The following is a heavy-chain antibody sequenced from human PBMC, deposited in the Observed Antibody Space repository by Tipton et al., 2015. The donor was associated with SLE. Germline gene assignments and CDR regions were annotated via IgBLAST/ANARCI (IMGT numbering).Heavy chain of an antibody. CDR3: ARAGWGYGDYGAAFDI. V-gene: IGHV4-59*01. CDR1: GGSISSYY. Sequence: TLSLTCTVSGGSISSYYWSWIRQPPGKGLEWIGYIYYSGSPNYNPSLKSRVTISVDTSKNQFSLKLSSVTAADTAVYYCARAGWGYGDYGAAFDIWGQGTMVTVSS. J-gene: IGHJ3*02. D-gene: IGHD4-17*01. CDR2: IYYSGSP.